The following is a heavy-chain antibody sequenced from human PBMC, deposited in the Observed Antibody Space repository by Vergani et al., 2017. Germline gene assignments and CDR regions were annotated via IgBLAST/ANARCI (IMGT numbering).Heavy chain of an antibody. Sequence: EVQLVESGGGLVKPGGSLRLSCTASEFTFSSYTMNWVRQAPGKGLEWVSSISSSSDYMYYADSVKGRFTISRDNSKSTLYLQMNSLRTEDTAVYYCATKSCGTPGCQIGYFREWGQGTLVTVSS. CDR1: EFTFSSYT. CDR3: ATKSCGTPGCQIGYFRE. D-gene: IGHD1-1*01. J-gene: IGHJ1*01. V-gene: IGHV3-21*01. CDR2: ISSSSDYM.